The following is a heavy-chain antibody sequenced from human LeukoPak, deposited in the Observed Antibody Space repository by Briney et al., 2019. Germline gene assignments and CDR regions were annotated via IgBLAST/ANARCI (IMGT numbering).Heavy chain of an antibody. J-gene: IGHJ4*02. Sequence: ASVKVSFKASGYTFTSYGISWVRQPPGQGLEWMGWISAYNGNTNYAQKLQGRVTMTTDTSTSTAYMELRSLRSDDTAVYYCARGGDYYDSSGYFDYWGQGTLVTVSS. D-gene: IGHD3-22*01. CDR3: ARGGDYYDSSGYFDY. CDR1: GYTFTSYG. V-gene: IGHV1-18*01. CDR2: ISAYNGNT.